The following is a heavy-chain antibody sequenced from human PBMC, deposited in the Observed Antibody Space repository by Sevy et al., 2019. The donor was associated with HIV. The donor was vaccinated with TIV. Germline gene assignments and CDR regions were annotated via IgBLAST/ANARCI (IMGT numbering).Heavy chain of an antibody. D-gene: IGHD2-15*01. Sequence: ASVKVSCKASGYTFSYYAVHWVRQAPGQRLEWMGWINTANGNTKYSQKFQGRLTITRDTSASIIYMQLSSLRSEDTAVYYCARDPGGLTAATMGWFDPWGQGTLVTVSS. J-gene: IGHJ5*02. V-gene: IGHV1-3*04. CDR1: GYTFSYYA. CDR2: INTANGNT. CDR3: ARDPGGLTAATMGWFDP.